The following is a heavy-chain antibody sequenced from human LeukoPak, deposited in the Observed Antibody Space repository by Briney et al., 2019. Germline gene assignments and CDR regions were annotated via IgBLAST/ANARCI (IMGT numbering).Heavy chain of an antibody. Sequence: TGGSLRLSCAASGFVFSASYMSWVRKAPGKGLEWVATIKPDGSEEYHVDSVSGRFTISRDNTNDSLFLQMNSLRVDDTAVYYCVRGGTYWIVSWGQGTLVNVS. CDR1: GFVFSASY. CDR2: IKPDGSEE. CDR3: VRGGTYWIVS. J-gene: IGHJ5*01. V-gene: IGHV3-7*01.